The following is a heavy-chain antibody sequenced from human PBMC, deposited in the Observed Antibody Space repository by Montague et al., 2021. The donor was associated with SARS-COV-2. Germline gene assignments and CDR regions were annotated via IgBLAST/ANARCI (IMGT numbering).Heavy chain of an antibody. CDR2: IYTSGTT. D-gene: IGHD5-12*01. J-gene: IGHJ4*02. CDR3: ARAHSGGWAHLDN. Sequence: TLSLTCTVSGGSISSGSYYWSWIRQPAGKGLEWIGRIYTSGTTDYSFSLKSRVTISVDTSKNQFSLKLTSVTAADMAVYYCARAHSGGWAHLDNWGQGSLVTVSS. V-gene: IGHV4-61*02. CDR1: GGSISSGSYY.